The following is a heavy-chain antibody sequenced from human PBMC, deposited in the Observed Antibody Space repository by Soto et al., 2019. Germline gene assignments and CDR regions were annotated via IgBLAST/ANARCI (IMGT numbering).Heavy chain of an antibody. CDR2: VSFNGNIQ. J-gene: IGHJ4*02. CDR1: EFTLSDQS. CDR3: VRMTSMMYFFDH. D-gene: IGHD4-17*01. Sequence: QVHLVESGGGVVQPGRSLTLSCAASEFTLSDQSMHWVRQAPGKGLEWVAHVSFNGNIQQYSDSVKGRFTISRDNSNNTVFLQMTGLRPADTALYYCVRMTSMMYFFDHWGQGAQVTVSS. V-gene: IGHV3-30*04.